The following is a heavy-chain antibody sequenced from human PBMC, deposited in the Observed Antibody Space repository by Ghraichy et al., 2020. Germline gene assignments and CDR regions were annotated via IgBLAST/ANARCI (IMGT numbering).Heavy chain of an antibody. Sequence: SETLSLTCAVYGASFSGNYWSWIRQPPGKGLEWIGEINHSGSTNYNPSLKSRVTISVDTSKNQFSVRLSSVTAADTAVYYCARGWVGYCSGGSCYFDWGQGILVTVSS. CDR2: INHSGST. CDR1: GASFSGNY. J-gene: IGHJ4*02. V-gene: IGHV4-34*01. D-gene: IGHD2-15*01. CDR3: ARGWVGYCSGGSCYFD.